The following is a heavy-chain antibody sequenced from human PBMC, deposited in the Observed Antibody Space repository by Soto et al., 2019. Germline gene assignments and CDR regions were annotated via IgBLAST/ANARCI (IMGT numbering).Heavy chain of an antibody. CDR1: GFDFNKAW. D-gene: IGHD2-15*01. CDR3: ATECGYCSGHNDH. CDR2: LKGKHAGGTL. V-gene: IGHV3-15*07. J-gene: IGHJ4*02. Sequence: EVQLVESGGGLVKPGESLRLSCAASGFDFNKAWLIWVRQVPGQGLEWVVRLKGKHAGGTLDHAAPVTVRFTISGDDSRSRLYLQMNSLKIEDTAVYVCATECGYCSGHNDHWRQGTLLTVCS.